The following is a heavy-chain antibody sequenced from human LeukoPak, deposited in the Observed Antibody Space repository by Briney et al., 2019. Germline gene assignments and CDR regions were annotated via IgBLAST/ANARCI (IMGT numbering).Heavy chain of an antibody. CDR3: ARVQDPYDSSGYYFDY. CDR1: GGSISSYY. Sequence: PSEALSLTCTVSGGSISSYYWSWIRQPPGKGLEWIGYIYYSGSTNYNPSLKSRVTISVDTSKNQFSLKLSSVTAADTAVYYCARVQDPYDSSGYYFDYWGQGTLVTVSS. V-gene: IGHV4-59*01. J-gene: IGHJ4*02. D-gene: IGHD3-22*01. CDR2: IYYSGST.